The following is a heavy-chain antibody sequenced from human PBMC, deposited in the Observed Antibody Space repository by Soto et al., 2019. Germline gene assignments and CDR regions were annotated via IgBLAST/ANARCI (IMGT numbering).Heavy chain of an antibody. V-gene: IGHV4-59*01. Sequence: SETLSLTCTVSGGSISSYYWSWIRQPPGKGLEWIGYIYYSGSTNYNPSLKSRVTISVDTSKNQFSLKLSSVTAADTAVYYCASALYDFWSGYFSGPHMDVWGKGTTVTVSS. CDR3: ASALYDFWSGYFSGPHMDV. CDR2: IYYSGST. J-gene: IGHJ6*03. CDR1: GGSISSYY. D-gene: IGHD3-3*01.